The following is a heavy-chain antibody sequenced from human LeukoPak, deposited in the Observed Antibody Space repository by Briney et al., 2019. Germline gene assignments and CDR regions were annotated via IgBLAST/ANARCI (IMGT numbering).Heavy chain of an antibody. CDR2: ISWNSAII. D-gene: IGHD3-10*01. CDR3: AKSGGSIPLRGVDY. Sequence: PGGSLRLSCAASGFTFGDYAMHWVRQAPGKGLEWVSGISWNSAIIDYVDSVKGRFTISRDNAKNSLYLQMNSLRAEDTALYYCAKSGGSIPLRGVDYWGQGTLVTVSS. J-gene: IGHJ4*02. CDR1: GFTFGDYA. V-gene: IGHV3-9*01.